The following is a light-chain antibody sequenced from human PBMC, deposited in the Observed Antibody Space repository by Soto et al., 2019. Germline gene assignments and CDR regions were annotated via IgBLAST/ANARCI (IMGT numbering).Light chain of an antibody. CDR1: SGDIGSYNR. Sequence: QSVLTQPASVSGSPGQSITISCTGTSGDIGSYNRVSWYQQHPGKAPKLIIYEVTDRPSGVSNRFSGSKSGNTASLTISGLQPEDEGDYYCSSYTSTSTPWVFGGGTKLTVL. J-gene: IGLJ3*02. CDR2: EVT. CDR3: SSYTSTSTPWV. V-gene: IGLV2-14*01.